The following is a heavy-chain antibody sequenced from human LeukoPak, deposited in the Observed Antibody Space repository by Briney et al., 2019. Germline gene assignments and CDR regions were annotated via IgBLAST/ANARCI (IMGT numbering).Heavy chain of an antibody. Sequence: SGGSLRLSCTASGFTFSGAWMTWVRQAPGKGLEWVANIREDGTEKNYVGSVKGRFTISRDNAKNSLFLQMSNLRDDDTAIYYCARHVGISFWGQGTLVTVSS. CDR3: ARHVGISF. V-gene: IGHV3-7*01. CDR2: IREDGTEK. CDR1: GFTFSGAW. D-gene: IGHD7-27*01. J-gene: IGHJ4*02.